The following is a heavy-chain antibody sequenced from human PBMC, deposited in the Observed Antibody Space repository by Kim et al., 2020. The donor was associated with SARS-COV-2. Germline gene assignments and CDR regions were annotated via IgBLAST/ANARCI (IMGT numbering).Heavy chain of an antibody. D-gene: IGHD4-17*01. V-gene: IGHV1-3*01. J-gene: IGHJ6*02. CDR3: ARDPFSVTTLFGNLGGYYGMDV. CDR2: INAGNGNT. CDR1: GYTFTSYA. Sequence: ASVKVSCKASGYTFTSYAMHWVRQAPGQRLEWMGWINAGNGNTKYSQKFQGRVTITRDTSASTAYMELSSLRSEDTAVYYCARDPFSVTTLFGNLGGYYGMDVWGQGTTVTVSS.